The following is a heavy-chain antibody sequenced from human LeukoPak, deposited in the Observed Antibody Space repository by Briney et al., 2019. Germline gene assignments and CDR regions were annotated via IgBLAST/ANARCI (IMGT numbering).Heavy chain of an antibody. CDR2: ISGSGGST. CDR3: AKESGDDGSGYYEVFDY. V-gene: IGHV3-23*01. Sequence: GGSLRLSCTASGFTFTSYAMSWARQAPGKGLEWVSVISGSGGSTNHVDSVKGRFIISRDNSKNTLYLQMNSLRAEDTAIYYCAKESGDDGSGYYEVFDYWGQGTPVTVSS. CDR1: GFTFTSYA. J-gene: IGHJ4*02. D-gene: IGHD3-22*01.